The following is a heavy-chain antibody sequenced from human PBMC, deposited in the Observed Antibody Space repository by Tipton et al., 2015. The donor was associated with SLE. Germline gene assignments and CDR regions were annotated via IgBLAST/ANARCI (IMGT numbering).Heavy chain of an antibody. V-gene: IGHV3-48*01. J-gene: IGHJ5*02. CDR1: GFTFNSYS. CDR2: ISGSRNTI. CDR3: ARDADRRDYRFDP. D-gene: IGHD4-11*01. Sequence: SLRLSCAASGFTFNSYSMNWVRQAPGKGLEWVSYISGSRNTIYYADSVKGRFIISRDNAKNSLFLQMNSLRVEDTAVYYCARDADRRDYRFDPWGQGDLVTVSS.